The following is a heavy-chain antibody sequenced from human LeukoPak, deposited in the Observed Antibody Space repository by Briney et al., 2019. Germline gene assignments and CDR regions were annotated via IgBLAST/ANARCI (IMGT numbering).Heavy chain of an antibody. Sequence: KPSETLSLTCTVSGGSISSSSYYWGWIRQPPGKGLEWIGSIYYSGSTYYNPSLKSRVTISVDTSKNQFSLKLSSVTAADTAVYYCARQGLLVDDYYDSSGLFDYWGQGTLVTVSS. J-gene: IGHJ4*02. D-gene: IGHD3-22*01. CDR2: IYYSGST. CDR1: GGSISSSSYY. V-gene: IGHV4-39*01. CDR3: ARQGLLVDDYYDSSGLFDY.